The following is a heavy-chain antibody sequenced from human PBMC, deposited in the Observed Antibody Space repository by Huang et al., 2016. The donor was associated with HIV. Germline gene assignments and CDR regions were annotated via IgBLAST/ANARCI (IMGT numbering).Heavy chain of an antibody. CDR2: FEPEEGET. CDR3: ATVYRRFRNHDSGDYYFDY. V-gene: IGHV1-24*01. Sequence: QVQLVQSGAEVKKPGASVKVSCKVSGYTLTELSMHWVRQAPGKGLEWMVVFEPEEGETIYAQKFQGRVTMTEDTSTDTAYMELSSLRSEDTAVYYCATVYRRFRNHDSGDYYFDYWDQGTLVTVSS. J-gene: IGHJ4*02. CDR1: GYTLTELS. D-gene: IGHD3-22*01.